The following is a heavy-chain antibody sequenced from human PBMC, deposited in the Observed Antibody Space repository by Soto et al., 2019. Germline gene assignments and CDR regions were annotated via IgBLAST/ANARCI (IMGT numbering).Heavy chain of an antibody. Sequence: QITLKESGPTLVKPTQTLTLTCTFSGFSLSTSGVGVGWIRQPPGKALEWLALIYWDDDKRYSPSLKSRLTTXKXTXXNQVVLTMTNMDPVDTGTYFCAHRPQEYSRPSFDPWGQGTLVTVSS. CDR3: AHRPQEYSRPSFDP. D-gene: IGHD6-6*01. J-gene: IGHJ5*02. CDR1: GFSLSTSGVG. V-gene: IGHV2-5*02. CDR2: IYWDDDK.